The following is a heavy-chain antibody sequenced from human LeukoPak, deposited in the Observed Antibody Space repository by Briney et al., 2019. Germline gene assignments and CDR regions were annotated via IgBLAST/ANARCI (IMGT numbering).Heavy chain of an antibody. V-gene: IGHV4-61*08. Sequence: TSETLSLTCSVSGGSISNDAYYWSWIRQHPGKGLEWIGYINYSGSTYYNPSLKSRVTISVDTSKNQFSLKLSSVTAADTAVYHCAREAMYSYGNNFDYWGQGTLVTVSS. J-gene: IGHJ4*02. CDR2: INYSGST. CDR3: AREAMYSYGNNFDY. CDR1: GGSISNDAYY. D-gene: IGHD5-18*01.